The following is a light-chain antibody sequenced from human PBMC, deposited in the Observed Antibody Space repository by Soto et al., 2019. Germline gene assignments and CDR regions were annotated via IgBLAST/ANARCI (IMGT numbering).Light chain of an antibody. J-gene: IGLJ1*01. CDR1: SSNIKTNY. Sequence: QSVLTQPPSASGTSGQRVVISCSGSSSNIKTNYVHWYQQLPGMGPKLLIYRNDQRPSGVPDRFSGSKSGTSASLAISGLRSEDEAEYYCATWDETLSGHVFGTGTKVTVL. CDR2: RND. CDR3: ATWDETLSGHV. V-gene: IGLV1-47*01.